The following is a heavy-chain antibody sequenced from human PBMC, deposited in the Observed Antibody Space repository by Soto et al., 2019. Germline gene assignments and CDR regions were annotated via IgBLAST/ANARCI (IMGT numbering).Heavy chain of an antibody. CDR1: GGSIRGYY. CDR3: ASCYYGSGSKY. D-gene: IGHD3-10*01. V-gene: IGHV4-59*01. J-gene: IGHJ4*02. Sequence: PSETLSLTCTVSGGSIRGYYWCWIRQPPGKGLEWIGYIYYGGSTNYNPSLKSRVTISVDTSKNQFSLNLTSVTAADAAVYYCASCYYGSGSKYWGQGTQVTVSS. CDR2: IYYGGST.